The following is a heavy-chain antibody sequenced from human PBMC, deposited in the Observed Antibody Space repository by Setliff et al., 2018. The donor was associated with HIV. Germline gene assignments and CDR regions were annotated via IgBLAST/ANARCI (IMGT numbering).Heavy chain of an antibody. V-gene: IGHV4-38-2*01. Sequence: ETLSLTCAVSTYFSSSGYYWAWIRQSPGKGLEWIGSMHQSGRTQYNPSLKSRVTISGDTSKSQFSLNLSSVTAADTAVYYCARTSMVRGTKYGMDVWGQGTTVTVSS. CDR1: TYFSSSGYY. CDR2: MHQSGRT. CDR3: ARTSMVRGTKYGMDV. J-gene: IGHJ6*02. D-gene: IGHD3-10*01.